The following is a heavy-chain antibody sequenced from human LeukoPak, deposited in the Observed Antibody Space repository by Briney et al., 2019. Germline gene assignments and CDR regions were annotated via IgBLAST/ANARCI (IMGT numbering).Heavy chain of an antibody. V-gene: IGHV4-59*01. CDR2: IYHSGTT. CDR3: VRLRWELLAPYFDH. CDR1: TDSTNVYY. D-gene: IGHD2-15*01. J-gene: IGHJ4*02. Sequence: KASETLSLTCSVSTDSTNVYYWSWIRQSPGKGLEWIAHIYHSGTTDYNPSLKSRVTISIDMSKKEFSLKLTSVTVADTAMYFCVRLRWELLAPYFDHWGQGTLVTVSS.